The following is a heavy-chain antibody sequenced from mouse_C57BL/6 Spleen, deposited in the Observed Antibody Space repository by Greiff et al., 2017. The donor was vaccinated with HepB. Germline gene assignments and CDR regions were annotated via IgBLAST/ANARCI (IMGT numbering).Heavy chain of an antibody. V-gene: IGHV14-4*01. D-gene: IGHD2-10*02. CDR1: GFTIKDDY. J-gene: IGHJ3*01. CDR2: IDPENGDT. CDR3: TTLDSIPFAY. Sequence: EVKLVESGAELVRPGASVKLSCTASGFTIKDDYMHWVKQRPEQGLEWIGWIDPENGDTEYASKFQGKATITADTSSNTAYLQLSSLTSEDTAVYYCTTLDSIPFAYWGQGTLVTVSA.